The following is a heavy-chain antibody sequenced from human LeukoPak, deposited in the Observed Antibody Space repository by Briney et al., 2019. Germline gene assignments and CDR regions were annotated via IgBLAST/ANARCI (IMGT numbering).Heavy chain of an antibody. Sequence: ASVKVSCKASGFTFRTSAVQWVRQARGQRLEWIGWIVVGSGNTNYAQKFQERVTISRDMSTSTAYMELSSLRSEDTAAYYCAKSLRAISDSSGYYSFSDYWGQGTLVTVSS. D-gene: IGHD3-22*01. V-gene: IGHV1-58*01. CDR3: AKSLRAISDSSGYYSFSDY. CDR1: GFTFRTSA. J-gene: IGHJ4*02. CDR2: IVVGSGNT.